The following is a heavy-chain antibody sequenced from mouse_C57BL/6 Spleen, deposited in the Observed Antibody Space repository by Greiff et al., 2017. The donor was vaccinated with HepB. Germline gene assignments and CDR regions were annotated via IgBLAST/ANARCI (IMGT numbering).Heavy chain of an antibody. CDR2: IYPGDGDT. CDR3: ARQTRYDYGGFY. Sequence: LQESGPELVKPGASVKISCKASGYAFSSSWMHWVKQRPGKGLEWIGRIYPGDGDTNYNGKFKGKATLTADKSSSTAYMQLSSLTSEDSAVYFCARQTRYDYGGFYWGQGTTLTVSS. CDR1: GYAFSSSW. J-gene: IGHJ2*01. V-gene: IGHV1-82*01. D-gene: IGHD2-4*01.